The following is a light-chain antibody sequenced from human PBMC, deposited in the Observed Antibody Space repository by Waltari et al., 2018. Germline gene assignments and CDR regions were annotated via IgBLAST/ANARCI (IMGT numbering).Light chain of an antibody. Sequence: QSALTQPASVSGSPGQSITISCTGTNSDVGRYDLVSCYQQYPGKVPKLMIYEVTKRPSGVSNRFSGSKSGNTASLTISGLQAEDEADYYCSSYVGGTTFLLFGGGTKLTVL. V-gene: IGLV2-23*02. J-gene: IGLJ3*02. CDR1: NSDVGRYDL. CDR2: EVT. CDR3: SSYVGGTTFLL.